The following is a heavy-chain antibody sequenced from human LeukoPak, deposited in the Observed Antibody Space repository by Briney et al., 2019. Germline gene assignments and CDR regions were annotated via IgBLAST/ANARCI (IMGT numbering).Heavy chain of an antibody. Sequence: GGSLRLSCAASGFTFSSYAMSWVRQAPGKGLEWVSAISGSGGSTYYADSVKGRFTISRDNSKNTPYLQMNSLRAEDTAVYYCAKFLPTHIVVANYYFDYWGQGTLVTVSS. CDR2: ISGSGGST. D-gene: IGHD2-21*01. CDR3: AKFLPTHIVVANYYFDY. CDR1: GFTFSSYA. J-gene: IGHJ4*02. V-gene: IGHV3-23*01.